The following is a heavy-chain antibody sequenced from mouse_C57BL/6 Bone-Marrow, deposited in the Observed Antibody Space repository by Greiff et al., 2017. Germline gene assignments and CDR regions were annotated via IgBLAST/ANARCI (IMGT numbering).Heavy chain of an antibody. CDR1: GYTFTDYY. CDR2: INPNNGGT. J-gene: IGHJ2*01. CDR3: VRGLRLDY. V-gene: IGHV1-26*01. Sequence: EVKLQQSGPELVKPGASVKISCKASGYTFTDYYMNWVKQSHGKSLEWIGDINPNNGGTSYNQKFKGKAVLTVDKSSSTAYMELRSLTSEDSAVYYCVRGLRLDYWGKGTTLTVS. D-gene: IGHD2-2*01.